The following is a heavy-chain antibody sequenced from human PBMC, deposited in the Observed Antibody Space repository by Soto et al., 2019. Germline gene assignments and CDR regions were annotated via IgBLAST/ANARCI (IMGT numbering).Heavy chain of an antibody. CDR3: AMNPGGFSGKNGPFDY. Sequence: PSETLSLTCAVSGGSITSKWWSWVRQPPGKGLEWIGEIYHSGSTNYNPSLKSRVTISVDKSKNQFSLEMRSVTAADTAVYYCAMNPGGFSGKNGPFDYWGQGTLVTVSS. CDR1: GGSITSKW. CDR2: IYHSGST. D-gene: IGHD2-8*01. J-gene: IGHJ4*02. V-gene: IGHV4-4*02.